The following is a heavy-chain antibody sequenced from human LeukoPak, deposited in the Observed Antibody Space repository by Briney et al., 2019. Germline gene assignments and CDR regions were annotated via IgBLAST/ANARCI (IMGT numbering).Heavy chain of an antibody. V-gene: IGHV4-31*03. Sequence: SETLSLTCTVSGGSISSGGYYWSWIRQHPGKGLEWIGYICYSGSTYYNPSLKSRVTISVDTSKNQFSLKLSSVTAADTAVYYCAREVVLVAAYYFDYWGQGTLVTVSS. CDR2: ICYSGST. D-gene: IGHD2-15*01. CDR3: AREVVLVAAYYFDY. J-gene: IGHJ4*02. CDR1: GGSISSGGYY.